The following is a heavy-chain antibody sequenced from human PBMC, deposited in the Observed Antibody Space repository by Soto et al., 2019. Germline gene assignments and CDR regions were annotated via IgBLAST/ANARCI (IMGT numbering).Heavy chain of an antibody. Sequence: SETLSLTCTVSGGSISSYYWSWIRQPPGKGLEWIGYIYYSGSTNYNPSLKSRVTISVDTSKNQFSLKLSSVTAADTAVYYCARTAHSSGWYSGGFDYWGQETLVTVSA. CDR3: ARTAHSSGWYSGGFDY. CDR1: GGSISSYY. D-gene: IGHD6-19*01. V-gene: IGHV4-59*01. J-gene: IGHJ4*02. CDR2: IYYSGST.